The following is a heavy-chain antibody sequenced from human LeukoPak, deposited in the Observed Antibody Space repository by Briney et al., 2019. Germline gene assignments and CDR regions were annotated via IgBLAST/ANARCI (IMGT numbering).Heavy chain of an antibody. Sequence: GSLRLSCAASGFTFRSYRMDWVRQAPGKGPEWVSSISSTSTYIYYADSMKGRFIISRDNARNSLYLEMNSLRAEDTAVYYCARIIGISGTYPTDYWGQGTLVTVSS. CDR2: ISSTSTYI. CDR1: GFTFRSYR. J-gene: IGHJ4*02. V-gene: IGHV3-21*06. CDR3: ARIIGISGTYPTDY. D-gene: IGHD1-26*01.